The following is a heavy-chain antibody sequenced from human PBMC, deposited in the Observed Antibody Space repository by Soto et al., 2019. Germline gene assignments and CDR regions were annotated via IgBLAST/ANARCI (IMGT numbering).Heavy chain of an antibody. CDR2: IGPESGAT. D-gene: IGHD5-12*01. CDR3: GRGRSGQIVVFY. V-gene: IGHV1-2*02. Sequence: ASVKFSCKASGYTFTGHYIHWVRQAPEQGPEWMGEIGPESGATRYAQKFQGRVTMTRDMSITTVYMELNNLSPDDTAVYYCGRGRSGQIVVFYWGQGTPVTVSS. J-gene: IGHJ4*02. CDR1: GYTFTGHY.